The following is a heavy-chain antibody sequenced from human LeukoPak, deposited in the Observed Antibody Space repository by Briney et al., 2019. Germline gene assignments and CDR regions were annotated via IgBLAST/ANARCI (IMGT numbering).Heavy chain of an antibody. J-gene: IGHJ4*02. V-gene: IGHV3-15*01. CDR2: IKSKTDGGTT. CDR3: TTEGIVVVPAAI. Sequence: GGSLRLPCAASGFTFSNAWMSWVRQAPGKGLEWVGRIKSKTDGGTTDYAAPVKGRFTISRDDSKNTLYLQMNSLKTEDTAVYYCTTEGIVVVPAAIWGQGTLVTVSS. CDR1: GFTFSNAW. D-gene: IGHD2-2*01.